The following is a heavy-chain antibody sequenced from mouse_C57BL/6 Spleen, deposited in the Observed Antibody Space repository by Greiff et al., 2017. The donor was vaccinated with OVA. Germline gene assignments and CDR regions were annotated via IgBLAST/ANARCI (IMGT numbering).Heavy chain of an antibody. CDR1: GFSLTSYG. CDR2: IWSGGST. V-gene: IGHV2-2*01. CDR3: ASNSNYYFAY. J-gene: IGHJ3*01. Sequence: QVQLKESGPGLVQPSQSLSITCTVSGFSLTSYGVHWVRQSPGKGLEWLGVIWSGGSTDYNAAFISRLSISKDNSKSQVFFKMNSLQADDTAIYYCASNSNYYFAYWGQGTLVTVSA. D-gene: IGHD2-5*01.